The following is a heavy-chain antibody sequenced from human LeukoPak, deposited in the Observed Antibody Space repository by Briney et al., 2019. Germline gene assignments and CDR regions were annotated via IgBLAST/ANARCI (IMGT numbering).Heavy chain of an antibody. V-gene: IGHV4-4*02. D-gene: IGHD3-22*01. Sequence: SGTLSLTCGVSGGSISNTNWWTWVRQPPGKGLEWIGEVNLQGSTNYNPSLKSRVAISVDKSENHISLKLTSVTAADTAVYYCARGDPYYYDSSGFDYWGQGTLVTVSS. J-gene: IGHJ4*02. CDR2: VNLQGST. CDR3: ARGDPYYYDSSGFDY. CDR1: GGSISNTNW.